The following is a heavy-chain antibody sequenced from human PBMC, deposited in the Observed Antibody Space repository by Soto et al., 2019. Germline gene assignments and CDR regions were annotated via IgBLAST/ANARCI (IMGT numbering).Heavy chain of an antibody. CDR3: ARDRHYYDSSGSSYYFDY. J-gene: IGHJ4*02. Sequence: ASVKVSCNSSGSTFLQYAVHSVRHGPVPPREWMGRIDAGNGNTRYSQTFQGRVTITRDTSASTIYMELSSLNSEDTAVFYCARDRHYYDSSGSSYYFDYWGQGNLVTVSS. CDR1: GSTFLQYA. V-gene: IGHV1-3*01. D-gene: IGHD3-22*01. CDR2: IDAGNGNT.